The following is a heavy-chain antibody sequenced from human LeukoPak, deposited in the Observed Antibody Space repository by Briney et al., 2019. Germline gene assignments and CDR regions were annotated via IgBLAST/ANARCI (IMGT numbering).Heavy chain of an antibody. Sequence: SQTLSLICAISGDSVSSNSAAWNWIRQSPSRGPEWLGRTYYRSKWYNDYAVSVKSRITINPDTSKNQFSLQLNSVTPEDTAVYYCARGAWSSSWSGDDAFDIWGQGTMVTVSS. J-gene: IGHJ3*02. CDR3: ARGAWSSSWSGDDAFDI. CDR1: GDSVSSNSAA. D-gene: IGHD6-13*01. CDR2: TYYRSKWYN. V-gene: IGHV6-1*01.